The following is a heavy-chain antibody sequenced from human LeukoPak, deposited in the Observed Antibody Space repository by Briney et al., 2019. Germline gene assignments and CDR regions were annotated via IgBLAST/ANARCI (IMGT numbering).Heavy chain of an antibody. V-gene: IGHV3-48*04. CDR3: ARGLVTLDY. J-gene: IGHJ4*02. CDR2: ITFSSSII. D-gene: IGHD2-21*02. Sequence: GGSLRLSCAASGFTFSSYSMNWVRQAPGKGLEWVSYITFSSSIIYYADSVKGRFTISRDNAKNSLYLQMNSLRVEDTALYYCARGLVTLDYWGQGTLVTVSS. CDR1: GFTFSSYS.